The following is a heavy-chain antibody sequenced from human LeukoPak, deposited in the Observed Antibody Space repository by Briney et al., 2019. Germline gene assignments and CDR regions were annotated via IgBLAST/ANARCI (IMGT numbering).Heavy chain of an antibody. D-gene: IGHD3-10*01. CDR3: ARDGYYYGSGSYYNGGFDY. CDR1: GGSISSYY. Sequence: SETLSLTCTVSGGSISSYYWSWIRQPAGKGLEWIGRIYTSGSTNYNPSLKSRVTMSVDTFKNQFSLKLSSVTAADTAVYYCARDGYYYGSGSYYNGGFDYWGQGTLVTVSS. J-gene: IGHJ4*02. CDR2: IYTSGST. V-gene: IGHV4-4*07.